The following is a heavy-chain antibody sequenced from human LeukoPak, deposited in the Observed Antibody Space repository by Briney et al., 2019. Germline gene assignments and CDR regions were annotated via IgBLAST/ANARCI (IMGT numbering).Heavy chain of an antibody. D-gene: IGHD1-7*01. Sequence: GVSLRLSCAASGFTFSSYAMHWVRQAPGKGLEWVAVISYDGSNKYYADSVKGRFTISRDNSKNTLYLQMNSLRAEDTAVYYGARGQRITGTGTYDYWGQGTLVTVSS. CDR3: ARGQRITGTGTYDY. J-gene: IGHJ4*02. CDR1: GFTFSSYA. CDR2: ISYDGSNK. V-gene: IGHV3-30-3*01.